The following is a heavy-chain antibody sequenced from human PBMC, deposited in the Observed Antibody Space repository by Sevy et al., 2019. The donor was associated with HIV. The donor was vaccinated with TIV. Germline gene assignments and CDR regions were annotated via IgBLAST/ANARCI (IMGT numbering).Heavy chain of an antibody. CDR2: ISGSGGGP. J-gene: IGHJ3*02. Sequence: GGSLRLSCVASGFTFSSYAMNWVRQAPGKGLEWVSSISGSGGGPYYALSVKGRFTISRDNSKNMLYLQMNSLRAEDTAIYYCAKDLIFAVGEAFDIWGQGTMVTVSS. D-gene: IGHD3-3*01. V-gene: IGHV3-23*01. CDR3: AKDLIFAVGEAFDI. CDR1: GFTFSSYA.